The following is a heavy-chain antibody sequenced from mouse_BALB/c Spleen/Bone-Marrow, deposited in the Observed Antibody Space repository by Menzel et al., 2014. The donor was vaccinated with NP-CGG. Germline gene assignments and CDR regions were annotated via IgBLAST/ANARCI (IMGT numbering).Heavy chain of an antibody. Sequence: EVKLVESGGGLVQPGGSMKLSCVASGFTFSDYWMNWVRQSPEKGLEWVAEIKLKSNTYATHYAESVKGRFTISRDDSKSSVYLQMNNLRAEDTGIYYCTRHYSERMDYWGQGTSVTVSS. CDR3: TRHYSERMDY. D-gene: IGHD1-2*01. CDR2: IKLKSNTYAT. CDR1: GFTFSDYW. J-gene: IGHJ4*01. V-gene: IGHV6-6*02.